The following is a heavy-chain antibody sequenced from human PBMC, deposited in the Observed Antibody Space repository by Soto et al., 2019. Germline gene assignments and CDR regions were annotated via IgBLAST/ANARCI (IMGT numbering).Heavy chain of an antibody. D-gene: IGHD6-25*01. Sequence: LILTCTVSGGSITSSSHFWGGVRQPPGKGLEWIGTIYFTGNTYYTPSLKSRLTMSIDTSKNEFSLRLNSVTAADTAVYYCAGQTFTIAAASYGRSNWFDPWGPGTLVTVYS. J-gene: IGHJ5*02. CDR2: IYFTGNT. CDR3: AGQTFTIAAASYGRSNWFDP. V-gene: IGHV4-39*01. CDR1: GGSITSSSHF.